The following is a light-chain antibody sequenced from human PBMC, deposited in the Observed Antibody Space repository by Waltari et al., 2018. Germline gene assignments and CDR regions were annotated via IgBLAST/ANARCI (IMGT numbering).Light chain of an antibody. J-gene: IGLJ2*01. Sequence: QSALTQPASVSGSPGQSITISCTGTSSDIGGYNSVSWYQQLPGRAPKLIIYDFSNRPSGVSNRFSGSSAGNTASLTISGLQGEDEADYYCSSYVSSSTLELFGGGTSLAVL. CDR3: SSYVSSSTLEL. V-gene: IGLV2-14*03. CDR1: SSDIGGYNS. CDR2: DFS.